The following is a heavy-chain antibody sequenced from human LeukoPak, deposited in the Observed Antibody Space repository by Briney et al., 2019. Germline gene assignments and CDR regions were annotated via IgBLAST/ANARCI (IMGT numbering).Heavy chain of an antibody. CDR3: AKRGVVIRVILVGFHKEAYCFDS. D-gene: IGHD3-22*01. Sequence: QPGGSLRLSCAVSGITLSNYAMTWVRQAPGKGLEWVAGISGSGGGTNYADSVKGRFTISRDNSKNTLYPQMNNLRVDDTAVYFCAKRGVVIRVILVGFHKEAYCFDSWGQGALVTVSS. CDR2: ISGSGGGT. J-gene: IGHJ4*02. V-gene: IGHV3-23*01. CDR1: GITLSNYA.